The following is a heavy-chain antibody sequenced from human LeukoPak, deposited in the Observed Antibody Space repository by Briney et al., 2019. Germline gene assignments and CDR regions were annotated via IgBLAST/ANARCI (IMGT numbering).Heavy chain of an antibody. D-gene: IGHD3-3*02. V-gene: IGHV1-46*01. J-gene: IGHJ6*03. CDR3: ARMGGRLSRDYYYYMDV. Sequence: ASVKVSCKASGYTFTSYYMHWVRQAPGQGLEWMGIINPSGGNTSYAQKFQGRVTMTRDTSTSTVYMELSSLRSEDTAVYYCARMGGRLSRDYYYYMDVWGKGTTVTVSS. CDR2: INPSGGNT. CDR1: GYTFTSYY.